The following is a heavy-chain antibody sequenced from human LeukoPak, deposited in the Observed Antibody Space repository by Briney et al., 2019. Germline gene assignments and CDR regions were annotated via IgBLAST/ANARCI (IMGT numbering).Heavy chain of an antibody. Sequence: SETLSLTCTVSGGSISSYYWSWIRQPPGKGLEWIGYIYYSGSTNYNPSLKSRVTISVDTSKNQFSLKLSSVTAADTAVYYCARQGGYIAPLALWGQGTLVTVSA. V-gene: IGHV4-59*08. D-gene: IGHD6-13*01. J-gene: IGHJ4*02. CDR3: ARQGGYIAPLAL. CDR1: GGSISSYY. CDR2: IYYSGST.